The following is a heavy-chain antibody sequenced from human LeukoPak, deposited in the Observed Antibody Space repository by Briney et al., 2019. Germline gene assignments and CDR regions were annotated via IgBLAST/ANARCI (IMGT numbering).Heavy chain of an antibody. V-gene: IGHV1-8*01. Sequence: ASVKLSCKASGYTVTSYDINWVRQAAGQGLEWMGWMNPNSGNTGYAQKFQCRVTMTRNTSISTAYMELSSLRSEDTAVYYCARGHFREVFPYGLDIWGQGTMVTVSS. CDR1: GYTVTSYD. CDR3: ARGHFREVFPYGLDI. D-gene: IGHD3-9*01. J-gene: IGHJ3*02. CDR2: MNPNSGNT.